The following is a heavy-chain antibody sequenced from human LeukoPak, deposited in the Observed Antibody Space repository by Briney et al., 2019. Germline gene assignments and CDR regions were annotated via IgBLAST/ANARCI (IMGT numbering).Heavy chain of an antibody. D-gene: IGHD3-16*01. Sequence: SQTLSLTCSVSGGSISGYYWSWIRQPPGQTLEWIGYIYSSGSTNYNPSLQSRVTMSVDTSMNQFSLRLSSVTAADTAVYYCARFTYTTRPSDVWGKGTTVTVSS. V-gene: IGHV4-4*09. CDR1: GGSISGYY. CDR2: IYSSGST. CDR3: ARFTYTTRPSDV. J-gene: IGHJ6*04.